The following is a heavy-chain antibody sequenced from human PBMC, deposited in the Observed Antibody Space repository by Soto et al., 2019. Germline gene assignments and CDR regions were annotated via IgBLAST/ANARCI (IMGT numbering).Heavy chain of an antibody. CDR3: VRDGTKTLRDWFDP. D-gene: IGHD1-1*01. CDR2: IHATGTT. CDR1: GASISGFY. V-gene: IGHV4-4*07. Sequence: KASETLSLTCTVSGASISGFYWSWIRKSAGKGLEWIGRIHATGTTDCNPSLKSRVMMSVDTSKKQFSLKLRSVTAADTAVYYCVRDGTKTLRDWFDPWGQGISVTVSS. J-gene: IGHJ5*02.